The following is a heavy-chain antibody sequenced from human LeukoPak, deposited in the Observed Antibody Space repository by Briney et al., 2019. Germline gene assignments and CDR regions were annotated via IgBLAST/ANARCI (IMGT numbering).Heavy chain of an antibody. Sequence: SQTLSLTCTVSGGSISNGDYYWSWIRQHPGKGLEWIGYIYYRVSTYYNPSLKSRVTISVDTSKNQFSLKLSSVTAADTAVYYCASESITMVRGVVYWGQGTLVTVSS. CDR3: ASESITMVRGVVY. CDR2: IYYRVST. J-gene: IGHJ4*02. CDR1: GGSISNGDYY. V-gene: IGHV4-31*03. D-gene: IGHD3-10*01.